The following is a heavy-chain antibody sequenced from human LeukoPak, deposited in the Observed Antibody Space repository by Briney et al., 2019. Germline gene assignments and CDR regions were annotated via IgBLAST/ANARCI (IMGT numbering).Heavy chain of an antibody. J-gene: IGHJ4*02. D-gene: IGHD3-10*01. V-gene: IGHV3-30-3*01. Sequence: GGSLRLSCAASGFTFSSYAMHWVRQAPGKGLEWVAVISYDGSNKYYADSVKGRFTISRDNSKNTLYLQMNSLRAEDTAVYYCARDSPFMVRGAIDYWGQGTLVTVSS. CDR1: GFTFSSYA. CDR3: ARDSPFMVRGAIDY. CDR2: ISYDGSNK.